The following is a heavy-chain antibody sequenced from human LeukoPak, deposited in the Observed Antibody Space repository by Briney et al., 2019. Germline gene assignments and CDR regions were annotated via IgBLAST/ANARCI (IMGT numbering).Heavy chain of an antibody. CDR2: IRTDSKTI. CDR1: GFTFSDFS. V-gene: IGHV3-48*01. J-gene: IGHJ1*01. Sequence: GGSLRLSCAASGFTFSDFSMNWVRQAPGKGLEDISCIRTDSKTIWYADSVKGRFTISRDNAKNSLYLQMNSLRAEDTAVYYCARGRAFCGITSCYTGKYFQHGAQGTLVTVSS. CDR3: ARGRAFCGITSCYTGKYFQH. D-gene: IGHD2-2*02.